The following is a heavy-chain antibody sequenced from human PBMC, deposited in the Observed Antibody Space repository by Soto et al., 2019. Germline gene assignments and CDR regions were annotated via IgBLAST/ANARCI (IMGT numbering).Heavy chain of an antibody. CDR2: ISYDGSNK. CDR3: AREWGGYDYVWGSLVPDY. Sequence: PGGSLRLSCAASGFTFGSYAMHWVRQAPGKGLEWVAVISYDGSNKYYADSVKGRFTISRDNSKNTLYLQMNSLRAEDTAVYYCAREWGGYDYVWGSLVPDYWGQGTLVTVSS. D-gene: IGHD3-16*01. CDR1: GFTFGSYA. V-gene: IGHV3-30-3*01. J-gene: IGHJ4*02.